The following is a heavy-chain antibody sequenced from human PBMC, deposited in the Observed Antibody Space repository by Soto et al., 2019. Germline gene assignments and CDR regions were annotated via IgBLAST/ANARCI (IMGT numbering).Heavy chain of an antibody. CDR3: ASPKGKYQLLPLEV. V-gene: IGHV3-30-3*01. D-gene: IGHD2-2*01. CDR2: ISYDGSNK. CDR1: GFTFSSYA. Sequence: QVQLVESGGGVVQPGRSLRLSCAASGFTFSSYAMHWVRQAQGKGLEWVAVISYDGSNKYYAHSVKGRFTISRDNSKNTLYLQMNSLRAEDTAVYYCASPKGKYQLLPLEVWGQGTTVTVSS. J-gene: IGHJ6*02.